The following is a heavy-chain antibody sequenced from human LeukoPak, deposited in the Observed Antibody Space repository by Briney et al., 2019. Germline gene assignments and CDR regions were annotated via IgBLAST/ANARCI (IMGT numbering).Heavy chain of an antibody. Sequence: ASVKVSCKTSGYTFTGYYMHWVRQAPGQGLEWMGWINPNSGGTNYAQKFQGRVTMTRDTSISTAYMELSRLRSDDTAVYYCARGRLASSDPSKYWGQGTLVTVSS. CDR3: ARGRLASSDPSKY. CDR1: GYTFTGYY. J-gene: IGHJ4*02. V-gene: IGHV1-2*02. CDR2: INPNSGGT. D-gene: IGHD1-26*01.